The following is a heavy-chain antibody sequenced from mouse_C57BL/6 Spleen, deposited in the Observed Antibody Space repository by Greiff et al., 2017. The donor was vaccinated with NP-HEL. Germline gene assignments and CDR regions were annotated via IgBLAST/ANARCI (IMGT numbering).Heavy chain of an antibody. CDR3: ARLGGYSYAMDY. D-gene: IGHD2-3*01. CDR1: GYTFTSYW. V-gene: IGHV1-61*01. CDR2: IYPSDSET. J-gene: IGHJ4*01. Sequence: QVQLQQPGAELVRPGSSVKLSCKASGYTFTSYWMDWVKQRPGQGLEWIGNIYPSDSETHYNQKFKDKATLTVDKSSSTAYMQLSSLTSEDSAVYYCARLGGYSYAMDYWGQGTSVTVSS.